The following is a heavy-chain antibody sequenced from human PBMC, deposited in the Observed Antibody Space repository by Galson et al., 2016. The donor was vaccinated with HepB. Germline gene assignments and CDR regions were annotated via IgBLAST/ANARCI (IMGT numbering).Heavy chain of an antibody. Sequence: SVKVSCKASGYTFTRHGISWVRQAPGQGLEWMGWISAYNGKPDYAQKFQGRVTMTTETSTSTVYMEVRSLRSDDTAVYYCARAPQNYGDFQDYFDYWGQGTQVTVSS. CDR1: GYTFTRHG. J-gene: IGHJ4*02. D-gene: IGHD4-17*01. CDR2: ISAYNGKP. V-gene: IGHV1-18*01. CDR3: ARAPQNYGDFQDYFDY.